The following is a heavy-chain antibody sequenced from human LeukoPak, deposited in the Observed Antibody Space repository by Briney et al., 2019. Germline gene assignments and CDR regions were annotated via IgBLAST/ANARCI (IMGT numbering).Heavy chain of an antibody. D-gene: IGHD3-10*01. CDR1: GGSFSGYY. CDR3: ARVIVWFGESVFDY. CDR2: INHSGNT. Sequence: SETLSLTCAVYGGSFSGYYWSWIRQPPGKGLEWIGEINHSGNTNYNPSLKSRVTISVDTSKNQFSLKLSSVTAADTAVYYCARVIVWFGESVFDYWGQGTLVTVSS. J-gene: IGHJ4*02. V-gene: IGHV4-34*01.